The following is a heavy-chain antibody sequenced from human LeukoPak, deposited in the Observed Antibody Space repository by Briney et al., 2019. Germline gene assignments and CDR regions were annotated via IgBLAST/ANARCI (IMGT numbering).Heavy chain of an antibody. CDR3: ARSATLGDYYDSSGFLVAFDI. CDR1: GYTFTSYY. J-gene: IGHJ3*02. D-gene: IGHD3-22*01. V-gene: IGHV1-46*01. Sequence: PVASVKVSCKASGYTFTSYYMHWVRQAPGQGLEWMGIINPSGGSTSYAQKFQGRVTMTRDMSTSTVYMELSSLRSEDTAVYYCARSATLGDYYDSSGFLVAFDIWGQGTMVTVSS. CDR2: INPSGGST.